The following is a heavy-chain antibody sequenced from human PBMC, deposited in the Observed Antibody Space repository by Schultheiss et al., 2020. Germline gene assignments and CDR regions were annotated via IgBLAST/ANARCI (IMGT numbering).Heavy chain of an antibody. J-gene: IGHJ4*02. D-gene: IGHD6-19*01. V-gene: IGHV3-23*01. Sequence: GGSLRLSCAASGFTFSSNYMSWVRQAPGKGLEWVSGISGSGGSTYYADSVKGRFTISRDNSKNTLYLQMNSLRAEDTAVYYCARMKIAYSSGWYDYWGQGTLVTVSS. CDR1: GFTFSSNY. CDR2: ISGSGGST. CDR3: ARMKIAYSSGWYDY.